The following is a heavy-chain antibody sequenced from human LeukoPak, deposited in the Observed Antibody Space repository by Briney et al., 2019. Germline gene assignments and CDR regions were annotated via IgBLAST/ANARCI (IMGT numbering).Heavy chain of an antibody. D-gene: IGHD1-1*01. CDR1: GGSISSYY. Sequence: PSETLSLTCTVSGGSISSYYWSWIRQPPGKGLEWIGYIYYSGSTNYNPSLKSRVTISVDTSKNQFSLKLSSVTAADTAVYYCARAYDLDAFDNWGQGTMVTVSS. V-gene: IGHV4-59*01. CDR2: IYYSGST. J-gene: IGHJ3*02. CDR3: ARAYDLDAFDN.